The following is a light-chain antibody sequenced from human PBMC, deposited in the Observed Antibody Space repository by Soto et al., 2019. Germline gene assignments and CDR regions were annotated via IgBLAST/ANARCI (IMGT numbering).Light chain of an antibody. CDR2: AAS. CDR3: LKHGRSPGWT. J-gene: IGKJ1*01. Sequence: ELVQPQCPGTLSLSPRDRCSISFRASETVSSDFLAWYQQKPGQAPRLLIYAASSRATGIPDRFSGTGSERDFTLTISGLEPEDFAVYYCLKHGRSPGWTFGQGTKVDIK. V-gene: IGKV3-20*01. CDR1: ETVSSDF.